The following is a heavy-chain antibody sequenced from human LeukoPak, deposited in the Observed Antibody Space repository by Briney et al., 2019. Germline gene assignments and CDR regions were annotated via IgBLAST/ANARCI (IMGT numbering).Heavy chain of an antibody. D-gene: IGHD3-16*02. CDR2: IIPIFGTA. Sequence: SVTVSCKVSGGTFSSYAISWVRQAPGQGLEWMGGIIPIFGTANYAQKFQGRVTITADESTSTAYMELSSLRSEDTAVYYCARVFENYDYVWGSYRQNWFDPWGQGTLVTVSS. V-gene: IGHV1-69*13. CDR3: ARVFENYDYVWGSYRQNWFDP. CDR1: GGTFSSYA. J-gene: IGHJ5*02.